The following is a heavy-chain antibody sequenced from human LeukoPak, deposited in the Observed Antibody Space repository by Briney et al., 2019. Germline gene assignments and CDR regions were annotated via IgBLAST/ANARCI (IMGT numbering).Heavy chain of an antibody. V-gene: IGHV3-21*01. CDR1: GFTFSSYS. Sequence: GGSLRLSCAASGFTFSSYSMNWVRQAPGKGLEWVSSISSSSSYIYYADSVKGRFTISRDSAKNSLYLQMNSLRAEDTAVYYCARDRCSGGSCYLNYGMDVWGQGTTVTVSS. J-gene: IGHJ6*02. CDR2: ISSSSSYI. D-gene: IGHD2-15*01. CDR3: ARDRCSGGSCYLNYGMDV.